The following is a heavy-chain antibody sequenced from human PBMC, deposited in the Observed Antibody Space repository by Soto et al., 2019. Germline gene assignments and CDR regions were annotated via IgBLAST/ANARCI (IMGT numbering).Heavy chain of an antibody. CDR1: GYTFTSYY. J-gene: IGHJ4*02. D-gene: IGHD3-22*01. Sequence: SCKASGYTFTSYYMHWVRQAPGKGLEWVAVIWHDASNKYYADSVKGRFTISRDNSKNTLYLQMNSLRAEDTAVYYCARDYYDSSGYYIDYWGQGTLVTVSS. CDR2: IWHDASNK. V-gene: IGHV3-33*01. CDR3: ARDYYDSSGYYIDY.